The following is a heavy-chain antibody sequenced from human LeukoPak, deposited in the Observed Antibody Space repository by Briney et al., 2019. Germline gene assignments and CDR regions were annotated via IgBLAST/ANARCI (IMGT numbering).Heavy chain of an antibody. CDR2: ISGSGGST. CDR3: AKDAIPSIVLMALRAFDI. CDR1: GFTFSSYA. D-gene: IGHD2-8*01. J-gene: IGHJ3*02. Sequence: AGGSLRLSCAASGFTFSSYAMRWVRQAPGEGLEWVSAISGSGGSTYYADSVKGRFTISRDNSKNTLYLQMNSLRAANTAVYYCAKDAIPSIVLMALRAFDIWGQGTMVTVSS. V-gene: IGHV3-23*01.